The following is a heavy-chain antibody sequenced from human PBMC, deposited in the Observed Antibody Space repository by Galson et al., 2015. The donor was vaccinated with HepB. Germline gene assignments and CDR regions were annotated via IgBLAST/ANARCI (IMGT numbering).Heavy chain of an antibody. D-gene: IGHD2-2*01. J-gene: IGHJ4*02. CDR3: SRVKDLVY. CDR1: GFTFSRFA. V-gene: IGHV3-30*04. Sequence: SLRLSCAASGFTFSRFAMHWVRQAPGKGLEWVAVVSYDGETKSYADSVKGRFTITRDNPERVLYLQMNSLRLEDTAIYSCSRVKDLVYWGQGTQVTVSS. CDR2: VSYDGETK.